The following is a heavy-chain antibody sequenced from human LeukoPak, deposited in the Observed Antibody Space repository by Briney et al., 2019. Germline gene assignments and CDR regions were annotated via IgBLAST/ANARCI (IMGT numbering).Heavy chain of an antibody. Sequence: GGSLRLSCAASGFTVSSNYMSWVRQAPGKGLEWVSFTYSGGSTYYADSVKGRFTISRDNSKNTLNLQMNSLRAVDTAVYYCARRAGGLARNNWFDPWGQGTLVTVSS. D-gene: IGHD3-16*01. V-gene: IGHV3-66*01. J-gene: IGHJ5*02. CDR3: ARRAGGLARNNWFDP. CDR2: TYSGGST. CDR1: GFTVSSNY.